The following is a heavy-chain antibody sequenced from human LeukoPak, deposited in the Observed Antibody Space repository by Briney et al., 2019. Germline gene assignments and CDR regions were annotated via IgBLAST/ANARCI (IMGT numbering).Heavy chain of an antibody. J-gene: IGHJ3*02. CDR2: IKPDGSEA. CDR3: ARDHSYYFDTTGYYYDAFDI. D-gene: IGHD3-22*01. V-gene: IGHV3-7*04. CDR1: GFRFSNYW. Sequence: GGFLRLSCAASGFRFSNYWMSWIRQAPGKGLELVANIKPDGSEAHYVDSVKGRFTISRDNAKNSLYLQMNSLRAEDAAVFYCARDHSYYFDTTGYYYDAFDIWGQGTMVTVSS.